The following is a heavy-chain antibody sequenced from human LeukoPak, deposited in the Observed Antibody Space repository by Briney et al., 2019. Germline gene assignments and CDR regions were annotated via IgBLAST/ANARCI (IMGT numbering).Heavy chain of an antibody. J-gene: IGHJ4*02. Sequence: GGSLRHSCVASGFTFSDSGMHYVRQAPGRGLEWVAIIWYQGSNKYHADSVKGRFTTSRDNSKTTLYLQMNSLRAEDTATYYCAKDWGTTGATGWMFDYWGQGTLVTVSS. D-gene: IGHD1-1*01. CDR2: IWYQGSNK. CDR3: AKDWGTTGATGWMFDY. CDR1: GFTFSDSG. V-gene: IGHV3-33*06.